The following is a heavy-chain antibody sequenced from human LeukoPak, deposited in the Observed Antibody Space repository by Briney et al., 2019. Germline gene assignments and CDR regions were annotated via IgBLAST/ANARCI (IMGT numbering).Heavy chain of an antibody. J-gene: IGHJ4*02. CDR2: ISDSGGTT. D-gene: IGHD3-10*01. CDR1: GFTFNNYA. CDR3: ARSLWFGEFPGAGGFDY. Sequence: GRSLRLSCAASGFTFNNYAMNWVRQAPGKGLEWVSGISDSGGTTYYADSVKGRFTISRDNSKHTLYLQMNTLRAEDTAVYYCARSLWFGEFPGAGGFDYWGQGTLVTVSS. V-gene: IGHV3-23*01.